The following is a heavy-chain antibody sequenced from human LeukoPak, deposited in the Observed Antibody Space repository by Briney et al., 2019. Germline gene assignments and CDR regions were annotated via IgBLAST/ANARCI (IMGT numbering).Heavy chain of an antibody. CDR1: GYSIRSGYY. D-gene: IGHD5-18*01. J-gene: IGHJ4*02. V-gene: IGHV4-38-2*01. CDR3: ARIGGYSYGGALDY. Sequence: PSETLSLTCAVPGYSIRSGYYGGWMRQPPGKGLEWIVSIYPSHSTSYTPSLKSRLPISVDASKTQFSLKLSSVTAADTAVYYCARIGGYSYGGALDYWGQGTLVTVSS. CDR2: IYPSHST.